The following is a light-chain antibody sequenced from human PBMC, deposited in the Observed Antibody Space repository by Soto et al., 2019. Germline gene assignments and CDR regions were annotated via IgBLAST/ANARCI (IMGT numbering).Light chain of an antibody. Sequence: QSVLTQPSSASGTPGQRVTISCSGSSSNIGSNSVNWYQQLPGTAPKLLIYNNNHRPSGVPDRFSGSKSGTSASLAISGLQSEDEADYYCAAWDDSLNAVVFGGGTKLTVL. CDR3: AAWDDSLNAVV. CDR1: SSNIGSNS. V-gene: IGLV1-44*01. J-gene: IGLJ2*01. CDR2: NNN.